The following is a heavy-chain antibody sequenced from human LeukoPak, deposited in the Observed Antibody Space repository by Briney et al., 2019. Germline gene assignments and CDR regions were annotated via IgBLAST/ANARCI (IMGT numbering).Heavy chain of an antibody. Sequence: SETLSLTCTVSGGSISSYYWSWLRQPPGKGLEWIGYIYYSGSTNYNPSLKSRVTISVDTSKNQFSLKLSSVTAADTAVYYCARWRTTEGYYYGMDVWGQGTTVTVSS. V-gene: IGHV4-59*01. D-gene: IGHD1-1*01. CDR2: IYYSGST. CDR3: ARWRTTEGYYYGMDV. J-gene: IGHJ6*02. CDR1: GGSISSYY.